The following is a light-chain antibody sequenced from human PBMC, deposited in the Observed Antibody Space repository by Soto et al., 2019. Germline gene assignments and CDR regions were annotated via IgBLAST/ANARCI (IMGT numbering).Light chain of an antibody. Sequence: DIQMTQSPSTLSGSVGDRVTITCRASQTISSWLAWYQQKPGEDPKLLIYDASALPRGVPSRFSGSGSGTKFTLTISSLQPDDFATYYCQQYNSYSTFGQGTKVDIK. V-gene: IGKV1-5*01. CDR2: DAS. CDR3: QQYNSYST. J-gene: IGKJ1*01. CDR1: QTISSW.